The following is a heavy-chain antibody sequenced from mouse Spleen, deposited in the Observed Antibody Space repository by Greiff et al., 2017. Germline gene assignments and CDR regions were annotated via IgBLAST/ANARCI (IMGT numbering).Heavy chain of an antibody. CDR3: ARLEYYGSGDY. D-gene: IGHD1-1*01. J-gene: IGHJ2*01. Sequence: QVQLQQSGAELVRPGASVKLSCKASGYTFTDYYINWVKQRPGQGLEWIARIYPGSGNTYYNEKFKGKATLTAEKSSSTAYMQLSSLTSEDSAVYFCARLEYYGSGDYWGQGTTLTVSS. V-gene: IGHV1-76*01. CDR2: IYPGSGNT. CDR1: GYTFTDYY.